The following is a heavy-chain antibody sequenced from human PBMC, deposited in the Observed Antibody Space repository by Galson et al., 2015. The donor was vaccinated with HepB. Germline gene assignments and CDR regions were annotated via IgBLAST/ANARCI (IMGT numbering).Heavy chain of an antibody. V-gene: IGHV3-33*03. J-gene: IGHJ4*02. D-gene: IGHD6-6*01. Sequence: SLRLSCAASGFTFSHYAMHWVRQAPGKGLEWLAFIWYDVSNHYYADYVKGRFTLSRDNSNDTLSLQMNSLRAEDTAVYYCARGPSSTAVRYFDYWGQGARVTVSS. CDR3: ARGPSSTAVRYFDY. CDR2: IWYDVSNH. CDR1: GFTFSHYA.